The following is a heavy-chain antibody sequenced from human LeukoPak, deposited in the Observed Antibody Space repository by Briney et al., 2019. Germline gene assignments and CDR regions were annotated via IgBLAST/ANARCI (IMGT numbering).Heavy chain of an antibody. CDR1: GYTLTELS. J-gene: IGHJ4*02. Sequence: ASVKVSCKVSGYTLTELSMHWVRQAPGKGLEWMGGFDPEDGETIYAQKFQGRVTMTEDTSTDTAYMELSSLRSGDTAVYYCATGQYYYDSSGYFHWGQGTLVTVSS. CDR2: FDPEDGET. CDR3: ATGQYYYDSSGYFH. V-gene: IGHV1-24*01. D-gene: IGHD3-22*01.